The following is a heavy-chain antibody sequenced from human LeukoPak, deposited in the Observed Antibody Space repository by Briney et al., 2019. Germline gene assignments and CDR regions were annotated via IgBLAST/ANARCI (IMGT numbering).Heavy chain of an antibody. CDR3: ARLAISTNSYLGLDS. V-gene: IGHV3-23*01. J-gene: IGHJ4*02. CDR1: GFTFQSYA. Sequence: PGGSLRLSCAASGFTFQSYAMTWVRQAPGKGVEWVSSISASGSATYYADSVKGRFTISRDNSKNTLSLQMNGLRAEDTALYYCARLAISTNSYLGLDSWGQGTLVTVSS. CDR2: ISASGSAT. D-gene: IGHD2-2*01.